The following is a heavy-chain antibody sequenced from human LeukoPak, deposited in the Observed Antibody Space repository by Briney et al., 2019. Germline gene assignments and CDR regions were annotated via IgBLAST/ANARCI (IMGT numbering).Heavy chain of an antibody. D-gene: IGHD1-26*01. CDR3: ARDAYSGSYYFDY. CDR2: ISASGVNT. Sequence: GGSLRLSCAASGFTFSNYGMSWVRQAPGKGLEWVSGISASGVNTHYADSVRGRVTISTDNAKKSLYLQMNSLRAEDTAVYYCARDAYSGSYYFDYWGQGTLVTVSS. V-gene: IGHV3-23*01. J-gene: IGHJ4*02. CDR1: GFTFSNYG.